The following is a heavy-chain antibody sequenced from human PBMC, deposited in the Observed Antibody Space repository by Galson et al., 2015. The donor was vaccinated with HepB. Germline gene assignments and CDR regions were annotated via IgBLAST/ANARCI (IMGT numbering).Heavy chain of an antibody. V-gene: IGHV3-21*04. CDR2: ISSSSSYI. J-gene: IGHJ1*01. D-gene: IGHD3-22*01. Sequence: SLRLSCAASGFTFSSYSMNWVRQAPGKGLEWVSSISSSSSYIYYADSVKGRFTISRDNAKNSLYLQMNSLRAEDTAVYYCAKSEAVIVVVPRHWGQGTLVTVSS. CDR1: GFTFSSYS. CDR3: AKSEAVIVVVPRH.